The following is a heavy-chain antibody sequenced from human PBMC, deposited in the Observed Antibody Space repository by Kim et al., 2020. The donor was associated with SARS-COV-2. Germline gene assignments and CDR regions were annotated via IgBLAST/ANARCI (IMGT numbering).Heavy chain of an antibody. CDR1: GFNFYNAW. Sequence: GGSLRLSCVASGFNFYNAWMGWVRQPPGKGLEWVGRIKSNIIGGPTDYAAPVKGRFTIARDDSKNTLYLQMNSLTTEDTAVYYCVTQWEPNPGDHWGPGT. CDR2: IKSNIIGGPT. J-gene: IGHJ4*02. D-gene: IGHD1-26*01. CDR3: VTQWEPNPGDH. V-gene: IGHV3-15*01.